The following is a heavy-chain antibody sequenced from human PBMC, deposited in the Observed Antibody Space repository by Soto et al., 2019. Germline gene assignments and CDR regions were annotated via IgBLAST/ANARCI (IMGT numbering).Heavy chain of an antibody. J-gene: IGHJ4*02. CDR3: ARISFVNSSGALRIDY. Sequence: SETLSLTCAVYGGSFSGYYWSWIRQPPGKGLEWIGEINHSGSTNYNPSLKSRVTISVDTSKNQFSLKLSSVTAADTAVYYCARISFVNSSGALRIDYWGQGTLVTVSS. CDR1: GGSFSGYY. D-gene: IGHD6-25*01. V-gene: IGHV4-34*01. CDR2: INHSGST.